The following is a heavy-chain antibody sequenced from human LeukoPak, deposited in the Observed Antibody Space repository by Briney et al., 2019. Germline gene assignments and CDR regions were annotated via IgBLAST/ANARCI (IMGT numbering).Heavy chain of an antibody. J-gene: IGHJ5*02. Sequence: PSETLSLTCTVSGGSISSYYWSWIRQPPGKGLEWIGYIYYSGSTNYNPSLKSRVTISVDTSKNQFSLKLSSVTAADTAVYYSARASYDSSGYYPNWFDPWSQGTLVTVSS. CDR1: GGSISSYY. V-gene: IGHV4-59*01. CDR3: ARASYDSSGYYPNWFDP. CDR2: IYYSGST. D-gene: IGHD3-22*01.